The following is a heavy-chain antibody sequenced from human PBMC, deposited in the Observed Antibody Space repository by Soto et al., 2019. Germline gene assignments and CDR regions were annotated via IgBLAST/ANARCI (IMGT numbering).Heavy chain of an antibody. CDR2: INDSGNI. D-gene: IGHD3-10*01. Sequence: QVQLQQWGAGLLKPSETLSLTCAVYGGSFSGYQWSWIRQTPGQGLEWIGEINDSGNINYNPSLKRRSTFLMYPPGHQGSLNLSSVPALDTALYCCARGSMLWFGELSRRGGYYSYMGVWGKGNTVTVSS. J-gene: IGHJ6*03. CDR1: GGSFSGYQ. CDR3: ARGSMLWFGELSRRGGYYSYMGV. V-gene: IGHV4-34*01.